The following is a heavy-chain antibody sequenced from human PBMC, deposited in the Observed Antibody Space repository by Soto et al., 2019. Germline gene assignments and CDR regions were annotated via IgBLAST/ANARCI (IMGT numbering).Heavy chain of an antibody. CDR1: GFTFSSYA. CDR3: ARWDYGGNSSQYYYGMDV. D-gene: IGHD4-17*01. Sequence: GGSLRLSCAASGFTFSSYAMHWVRQAPGKGLEWVAVISYDGSNKYYADSVKGRFTISRDNSKNTLYLQMNSLRAEDTAVYYCARWDYGGNSSQYYYGMDVWGQGTTVTVSS. CDR2: ISYDGSNK. J-gene: IGHJ6*02. V-gene: IGHV3-30-3*01.